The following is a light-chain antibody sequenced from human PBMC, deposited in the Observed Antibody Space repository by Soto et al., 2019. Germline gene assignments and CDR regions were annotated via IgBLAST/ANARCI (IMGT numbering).Light chain of an antibody. CDR3: QQYNSYSST. CDR1: QTISNW. V-gene: IGKV1-5*01. Sequence: IHMTQSPSTLSASVGDRVTITCRASQTISNWLAWYQQKPGKAPNLLIYDASSLESGVPSRFSGSGSGTEFTLTISSLQPDDFATYYCQQYNSYSSTFGQGTKVDIK. J-gene: IGKJ1*01. CDR2: DAS.